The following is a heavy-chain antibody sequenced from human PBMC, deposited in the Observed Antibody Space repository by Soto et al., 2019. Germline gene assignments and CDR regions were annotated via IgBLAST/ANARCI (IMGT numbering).Heavy chain of an antibody. V-gene: IGHV1-69*05. D-gene: IGHD4-17*01. CDR2: IIPIFGTA. J-gene: IGHJ6*02. Sequence: SVKVSCKASGGTFSSYAISWVRQAPGQGLEWMGGIIPIFGTANYAQKFQGRVTITTDESTSTAYMELSSLRSEDTAVYYCARTTVNFYCGMDVWGQGTTVTVSS. CDR3: ARTTVNFYCGMDV. CDR1: GGTFSSYA.